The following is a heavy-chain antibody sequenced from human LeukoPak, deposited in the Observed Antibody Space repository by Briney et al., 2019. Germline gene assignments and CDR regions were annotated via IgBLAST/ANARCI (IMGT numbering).Heavy chain of an antibody. V-gene: IGHV3-15*01. Sequence: GESLRLSCAASGFTFSVTWMSWVRQAPGKGLEWVGRFKSKAAGGTTDYAAPVAGRFTISRDDSKNMLYLQMNSLKTEDTAVYYCTRGAPQGDVFDIWGQGTMVTVSS. D-gene: IGHD1-26*01. J-gene: IGHJ3*02. CDR3: TRGAPQGDVFDI. CDR1: GFTFSVTW. CDR2: FKSKAAGGTT.